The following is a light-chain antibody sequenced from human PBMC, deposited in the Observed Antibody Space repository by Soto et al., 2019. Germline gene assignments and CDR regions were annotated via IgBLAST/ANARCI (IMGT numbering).Light chain of an antibody. Sequence: EIVLTQSPGTLSLSPGERATLSCRASQSASSSYLAWYQQKPGQAPRLLIYGASSRATGIPDRFSGSGSGTDFNLTISRLEPEDYAVYYCQQYGSSRTFGQGTEVEIK. CDR2: GAS. CDR3: QQYGSSRT. V-gene: IGKV3-20*01. J-gene: IGKJ1*01. CDR1: QSASSSY.